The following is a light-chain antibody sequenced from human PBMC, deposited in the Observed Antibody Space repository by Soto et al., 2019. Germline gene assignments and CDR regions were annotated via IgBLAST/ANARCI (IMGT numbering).Light chain of an antibody. CDR2: KTS. V-gene: IGKV1-5*03. Sequence: IQMTQSPSTLSASVGDTVTITCRASESIYSWLAWYKQIPGKAPQLLIYKTSTLQGGVPSRFSGSGSGAEYILTISSLQPDDFAIYFCQEYNTNSRTFGQGNRV. CDR3: QEYNTNSRT. CDR1: ESIYSW. J-gene: IGKJ1*01.